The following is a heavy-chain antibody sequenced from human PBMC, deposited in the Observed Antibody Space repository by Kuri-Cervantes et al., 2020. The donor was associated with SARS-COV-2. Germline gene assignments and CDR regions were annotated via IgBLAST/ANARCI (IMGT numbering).Heavy chain of an antibody. CDR2: ISSSSSYI. D-gene: IGHD2-2*01. V-gene: IGHV3-21*01. J-gene: IGHJ4*02. Sequence: GGSLRLSCAASGFTFSSYSMNWVRQAPGKGLEWVSSISSSSSYIYYADSVKGRFTISRDNAKNSLHLQMNSLRAEDTAVYYCARDQGGSTRHFDYWGQGTLVTVSS. CDR3: ARDQGGSTRHFDY. CDR1: GFTFSSYS.